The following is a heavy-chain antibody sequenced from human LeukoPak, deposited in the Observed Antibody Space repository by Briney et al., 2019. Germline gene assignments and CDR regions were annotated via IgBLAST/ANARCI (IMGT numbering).Heavy chain of an antibody. CDR1: GGSISSSNW. V-gene: IGHV4-4*02. J-gene: IGHJ4*02. D-gene: IGHD3-10*01. CDR3: AREDYYGPGSYLY. CDR2: IYHSGST. Sequence: SETLSLTCAVSGGSISSSNWWSWVRQPPGKGLEWIGEIYHSGSTNYNPSLKSRVTISVDKSKNQFSLKLSSVTAADTAVYYCAREDYYGPGSYLYWGQGTLVTVSS.